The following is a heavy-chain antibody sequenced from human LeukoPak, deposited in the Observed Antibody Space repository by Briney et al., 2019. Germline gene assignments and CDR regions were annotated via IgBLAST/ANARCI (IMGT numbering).Heavy chain of an antibody. D-gene: IGHD2-8*02. Sequence: GASVKVSCKASGYTFTSYGISWVRQAPGQGLEGMGWISAYNGNTNYAQKLQGRVTMTTDTSTSTAYMELRSLRSDDTAVYYCAAGNLRSFGTVLGYWGQGTLVTVSS. CDR2: ISAYNGNT. CDR1: GYTFTSYG. CDR3: AAGNLRSFGTVLGY. J-gene: IGHJ4*02. V-gene: IGHV1-18*01.